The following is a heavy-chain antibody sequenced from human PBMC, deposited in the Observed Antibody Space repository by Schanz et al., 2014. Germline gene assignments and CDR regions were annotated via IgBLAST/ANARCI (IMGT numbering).Heavy chain of an antibody. CDR1: GFTVNTNY. V-gene: IGHV3-53*01. Sequence: EVQLVESGGGLIQPGGSLRLSCAVSGFTVNTNYMSWVRQAPGKGLEWISSMYINSGSTQYADSVKGRFIISRDSSKNTLFLQMNSLRAEDTAVYYCARSEMDRGVIWGYWGQGTLVTVSS. CDR2: MYINSGST. CDR3: ARSEMDRGVIWGY. D-gene: IGHD3-10*01. J-gene: IGHJ4*02.